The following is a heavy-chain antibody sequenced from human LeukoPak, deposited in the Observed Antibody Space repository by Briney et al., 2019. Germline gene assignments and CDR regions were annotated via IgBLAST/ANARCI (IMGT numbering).Heavy chain of an antibody. J-gene: IGHJ4*02. V-gene: IGHV1-2*02. CDR2: INPNSGGT. Sequence: ASVKVSCKASGYTFTGYYMHWVRQAPGQGLEWMGWINPNSGGTNYAQKFQGRVTMTRDTSISTAYMELSRLRSDDTAVYYCARDRSTFWSGYYTGRFDYWGQGTLVTVSS. CDR1: GYTFTGYY. D-gene: IGHD3-3*01. CDR3: ARDRSTFWSGYYTGRFDY.